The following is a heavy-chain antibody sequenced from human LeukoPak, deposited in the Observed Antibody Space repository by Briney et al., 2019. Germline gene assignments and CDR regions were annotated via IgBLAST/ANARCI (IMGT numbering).Heavy chain of an antibody. V-gene: IGHV1-46*01. CDR2: ISPSGGST. CDR1: GYTFTSYY. D-gene: IGHD3-22*01. CDR3: ARGSSSGYYSWRRGGFDY. J-gene: IGHJ4*02. Sequence: ASVKVSCKASGYTFTSYYMHWVRQAPGQGLEWMGIISPSGGSTSYAQKFQGRVTMIRDTSTSTVYMELSSLRSEDTAVYYCARGSSSGYYSWRRGGFDYWGQGTLVTVSS.